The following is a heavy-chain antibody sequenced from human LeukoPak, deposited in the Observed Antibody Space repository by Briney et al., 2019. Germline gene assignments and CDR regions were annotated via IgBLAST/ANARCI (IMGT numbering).Heavy chain of an antibody. J-gene: IGHJ4*02. CDR3: ARMTVAGDTAYFDY. D-gene: IGHD6-19*01. CDR1: GGSITSYY. Sequence: PSETLSLTCTVSGGSITSYYWSWIRQPPGKGLEWIGYIQYSGSTNYNPSLKSRVTISSDTSKNQFSLKLSSVTAADTAVYYCARMTVAGDTAYFDYWGQGTLVTVSS. CDR2: IQYSGST. V-gene: IGHV4-59*12.